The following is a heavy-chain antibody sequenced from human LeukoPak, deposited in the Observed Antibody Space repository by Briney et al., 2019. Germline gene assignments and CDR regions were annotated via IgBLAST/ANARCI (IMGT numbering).Heavy chain of an antibody. CDR3: ARDLVEDFWSGYPDY. V-gene: IGHV1-69*04. CDR1: GGTFSSYA. Sequence: SVKVSCKASGGTFSSYAISWVRQAPGQGLEWMGRIIPILGIANYAQKFQGRVTITADESTSTAYMELSSLRSEDTAVYYCARDLVEDFWSGYPDYWGQGTLVTVSS. D-gene: IGHD3-3*01. J-gene: IGHJ4*02. CDR2: IIPILGIA.